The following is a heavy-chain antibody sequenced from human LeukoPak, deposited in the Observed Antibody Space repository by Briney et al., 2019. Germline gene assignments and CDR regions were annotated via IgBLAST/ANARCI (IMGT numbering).Heavy chain of an antibody. J-gene: IGHJ4*02. Sequence: SETLSLTCSVSGYSISSGYYWGWIRQPPGKGLEWIGSIYQSGSTYYNPSLKSRVTISVGTSKNQFSLKLSSVTAADTAVYYCARGFYYYGSGSNVDYWGQGTLVTVSS. V-gene: IGHV4-38-2*02. D-gene: IGHD3-10*01. CDR3: ARGFYYYGSGSNVDY. CDR1: GYSISSGYY. CDR2: IYQSGST.